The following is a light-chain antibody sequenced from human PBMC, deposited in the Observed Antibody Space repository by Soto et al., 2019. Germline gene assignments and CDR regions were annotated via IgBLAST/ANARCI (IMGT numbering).Light chain of an antibody. V-gene: IGKV1-39*01. Sequence: DIQMTQSPSSLSASVGDRVIITCRTSQSVSSYLNWYQQKPGKAPKLLIYAASNLQSGVPSRFSGSGSGTDFTLAISSLQPEDFATYYCQQSYSTPYTFGQGTKLEIK. CDR1: QSVSSY. CDR2: AAS. CDR3: QQSYSTPYT. J-gene: IGKJ2*01.